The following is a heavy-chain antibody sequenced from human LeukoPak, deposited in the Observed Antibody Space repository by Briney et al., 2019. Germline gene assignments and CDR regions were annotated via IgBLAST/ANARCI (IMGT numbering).Heavy chain of an antibody. CDR3: ARPGRDGYNFEPFDY. J-gene: IGHJ4*02. D-gene: IGHD5-24*01. CDR1: GYSFTSYW. CDR2: IYPGDSDT. Sequence: GASLKISCKGSGYSFTSYWIGWVRQMPGKGLEWIGIIYPGDSDTRYSPSFQGQVTISADKSISTAYLQWSSLKASDTAMYYCARPGRDGYNFEPFDYWGQGTLVTVSS. V-gene: IGHV5-51*01.